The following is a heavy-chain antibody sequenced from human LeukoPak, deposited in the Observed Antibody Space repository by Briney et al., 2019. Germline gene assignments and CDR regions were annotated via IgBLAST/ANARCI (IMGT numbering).Heavy chain of an antibody. D-gene: IGHD6-19*01. CDR1: GGSISSYY. V-gene: IGHV4-59*01. CDR3: ARSILTVAGPFDY. J-gene: IGHJ4*02. Sequence: SETLPLTCTVSGGSISSYYWSWIRQPPGKGLEWIGYIYYSGSTNYNPSLKSRVTMSVDTSKNQFSLKLSSVTAADTAVYFCARSILTVAGPFDYWGQGTLVTVSS. CDR2: IYYSGST.